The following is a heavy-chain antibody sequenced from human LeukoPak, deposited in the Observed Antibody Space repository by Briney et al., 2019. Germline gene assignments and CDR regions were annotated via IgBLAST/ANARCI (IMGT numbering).Heavy chain of an antibody. Sequence: GGSLRLSCAASGFTFSSYWMHWVRQAPGKGLVWVSRINSDGSSTSYADSVKGRFTISRDNAKNTLYLQMNSLRAEDTAVYYCARSIAVVIGGFDYWGQGTLVTVSS. CDR1: GFTFSSYW. J-gene: IGHJ4*02. D-gene: IGHD6-19*01. CDR2: INSDGSST. V-gene: IGHV3-74*01. CDR3: ARSIAVVIGGFDY.